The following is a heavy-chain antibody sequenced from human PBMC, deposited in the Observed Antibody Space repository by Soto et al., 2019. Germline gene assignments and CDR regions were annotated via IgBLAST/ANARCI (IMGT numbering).Heavy chain of an antibody. V-gene: IGHV1-2*04. CDR3: ATTSLFSGGGAKYAFDI. CDR1: GYTFTGYY. CDR2: INPNSGGT. Sequence: GASVKVSCKASGYTFTGYYMHWVRQAPGQGLEWMGWINPNSGGTNYAQKFQGWVTMTRDTSISTAYMELSRLRSDDTAVYYCATTSLFSGGGAKYAFDIWGKGKMVTV. D-gene: IGHD6-19*01. J-gene: IGHJ3*02.